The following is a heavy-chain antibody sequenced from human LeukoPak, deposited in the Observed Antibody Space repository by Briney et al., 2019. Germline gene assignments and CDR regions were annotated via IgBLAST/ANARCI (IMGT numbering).Heavy chain of an antibody. V-gene: IGHV3-74*01. Sequence: PGGSLRLSCAASGFTLSSNWMHWVRQAPGKGLVWVSRITSDGSSTSYADSVKGRFTISRDNAKNTLYLQMNSLRAEDTAVYYCARRDNYDYWGQGTLVTVSS. CDR2: ITSDGSST. J-gene: IGHJ4*02. D-gene: IGHD2-15*01. CDR3: ARRDNYDY. CDR1: GFTLSSNW.